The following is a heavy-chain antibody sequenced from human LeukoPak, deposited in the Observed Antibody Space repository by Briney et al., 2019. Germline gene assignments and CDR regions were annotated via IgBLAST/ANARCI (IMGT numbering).Heavy chain of an antibody. Sequence: GGSLRLSCGATGFTISSYWMHWVRQAPGKGLVWVSRINGDGSSTTYADSVKGRFTISRDNAKNTLYLQMNSLRAEDTAVYYCAKGGTTVVDYWGQGTLVTVSS. V-gene: IGHV3-74*03. CDR1: GFTISSYW. J-gene: IGHJ4*02. CDR2: INGDGSST. CDR3: AKGGTTVVDY. D-gene: IGHD4-23*01.